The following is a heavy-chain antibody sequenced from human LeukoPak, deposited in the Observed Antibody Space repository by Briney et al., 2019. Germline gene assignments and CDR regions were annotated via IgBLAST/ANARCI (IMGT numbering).Heavy chain of an antibody. CDR3: ARERHLYCSGGSCYPFDY. CDR1: GYSFTSYW. J-gene: IGHJ4*02. V-gene: IGHV5-51*01. D-gene: IGHD2-15*01. CDR2: IYPGDSDT. Sequence: GESLKISCKGSGYSFTSYWIGWVRQMPGKGLEWMGIIYPGDSDTRYSPSFQGQVTISADKSISTAYLQWSSLKASDTAMYYCARERHLYCSGGSCYPFDYWGQGTLVTVSS.